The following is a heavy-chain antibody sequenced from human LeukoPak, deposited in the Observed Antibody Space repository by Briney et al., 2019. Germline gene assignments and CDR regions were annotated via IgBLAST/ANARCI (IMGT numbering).Heavy chain of an antibody. CDR2: ISAYNGNT. CDR3: ARQTPPLYWFGMDV. J-gene: IGHJ6*04. Sequence: ASVNVPCKASGYTFNHYGIRWVGPAPGQGLEWMGWISAYNGNTNYPQKLQGTVTITTDTPTRTDYMELRSLRSDDTAEYYCARQTPPLYWFGMDVWGKGTTVTVSS. V-gene: IGHV1-18*04. CDR1: GYTFNHYG. D-gene: IGHD4-23*01.